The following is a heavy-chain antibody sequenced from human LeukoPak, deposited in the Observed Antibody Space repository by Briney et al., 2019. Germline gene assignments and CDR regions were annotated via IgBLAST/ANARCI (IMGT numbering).Heavy chain of an antibody. CDR2: IYHSGST. CDR3: ARYPTAYYYYMDV. Sequence: SETLSLTCTVSGYSISSGYYWGWIRQPPGKGLEWIGSIYHSGSTYYNPSLKSRVTISVDTSKNQFSLKLSSVTAADTAVYYCARYPTAYYYYMDVWGEGTTVTVSS. D-gene: IGHD4-17*01. CDR1: GYSISSGYY. V-gene: IGHV4-38-2*02. J-gene: IGHJ6*03.